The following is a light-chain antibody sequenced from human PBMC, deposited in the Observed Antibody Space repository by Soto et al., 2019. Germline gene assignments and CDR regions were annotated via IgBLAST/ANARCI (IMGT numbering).Light chain of an antibody. CDR3: QQCYMGWS. V-gene: IGKV1-5*01. CDR2: GAS. J-gene: IGKJ1*01. CDR1: QSIGRF. Sequence: DIQMTQSPSTLCASVGDRVTLSCRASQSIGRFLAWYQHQPGKAPKLLIYGASTLESGVPSRFSGTGSGTEFTFSITSLQPEDFGTYYCQQCYMGWSFGQGTKVDIK.